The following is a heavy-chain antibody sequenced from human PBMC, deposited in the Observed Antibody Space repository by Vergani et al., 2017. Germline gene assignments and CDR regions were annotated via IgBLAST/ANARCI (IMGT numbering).Heavy chain of an antibody. CDR1: GGSISSSSYY. Sequence: QLQLQESGPGLVKPSETLSLTCTVSGGSISSSSYYWGWIRQPPGKGLEWIGSIYYSGSTYYNPSLKSRGTISVDTSKNQFSLKLSSVTAADTAVYYCARHSTPRGQWLVRRLNTHFDYWGQGTLVTVSS. J-gene: IGHJ4*02. D-gene: IGHD6-19*01. CDR3: ARHSTPRGQWLVRRLNTHFDY. CDR2: IYYSGST. V-gene: IGHV4-39*01.